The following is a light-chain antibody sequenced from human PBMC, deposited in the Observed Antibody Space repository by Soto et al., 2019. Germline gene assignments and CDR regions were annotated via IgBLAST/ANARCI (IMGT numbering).Light chain of an antibody. Sequence: IVMTQSPATLSVSPGERATLSCRSSQSVSSNLAWYQQKPGQAPRLLIYGASTRATGVPARFSGSGSGTEFTLTISSLQSEDFAVYYCQQYNYWLLITFGQGTKVDIK. V-gene: IGKV3-15*01. J-gene: IGKJ1*01. CDR1: QSVSSN. CDR2: GAS. CDR3: QQYNYWLLIT.